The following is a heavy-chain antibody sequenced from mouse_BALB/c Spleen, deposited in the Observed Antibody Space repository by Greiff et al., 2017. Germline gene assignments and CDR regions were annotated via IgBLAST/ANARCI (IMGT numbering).Heavy chain of an antibody. CDR1: GFNIKDTY. J-gene: IGHJ3*01. V-gene: IGHV14-3*02. D-gene: IGHD3-1*01. CDR2: IDPANGNT. Sequence: VQLKQSWAELVKPGASVKLSCTASGFNIKDTYMHWVKQRPEQGLEWIGRIDPANGNTKYDPKFQGKATITADTSSNTAYLQLSSLTSEDTAVYYCARSGGAPWFAYWGQGTLVTVSA. CDR3: ARSGGAPWFAY.